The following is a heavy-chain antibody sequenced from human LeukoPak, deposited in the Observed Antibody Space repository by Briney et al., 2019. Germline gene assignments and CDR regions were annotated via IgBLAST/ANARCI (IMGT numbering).Heavy chain of an antibody. V-gene: IGHV4-38-2*02. CDR1: GYSISSGYY. J-gene: IGHJ4*02. CDR3: ARQHLLAAAGTFDY. CDR2: IYHSGST. Sequence: PSETLSLTCTVSGYSISSGYYWGWIRQPPGKGLEWIGSIYHSGSTYYNPSLKSRVTISVDTSKNQFSLKLSSVTAADTAVYYCARQHLLAAAGTFDYWGQGTLVTVSS. D-gene: IGHD6-13*01.